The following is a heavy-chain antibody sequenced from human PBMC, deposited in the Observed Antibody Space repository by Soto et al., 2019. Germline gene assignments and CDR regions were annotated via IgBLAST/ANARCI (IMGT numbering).Heavy chain of an antibody. V-gene: IGHV4-39*01. CDR3: ARLLGGVTEAIDYFDY. CDR2: IYYSGST. Sequence: SETLSLTCTVSVGSMSSRSYYWGWIRQPPGKGLEWIGSIYYSGSTYYNPPLKSRITMSVDTSKNQFSLKLSSVTAADTAVYYCARLLGGVTEAIDYFDYWGQGTLVTVS. CDR1: VGSMSSRSYY. D-gene: IGHD2-15*01. J-gene: IGHJ4*02.